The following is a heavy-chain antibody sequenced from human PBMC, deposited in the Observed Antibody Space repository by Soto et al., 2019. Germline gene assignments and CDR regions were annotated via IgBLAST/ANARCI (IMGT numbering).Heavy chain of an antibody. V-gene: IGHV3-13*01. CDR2: IIVAGDT. Sequence: EVLLVESGGGLVQPGGSLRLSCTTSGFTFSTYDMHWVRQGAGKGLEWVSGIIVAGDTFYPDSGKGRFIISRENAKNSLYLQMDSLRVEDTAVYYCARRRTDTMSGFDGLDVWGQGTKVTVSS. CDR3: ARRRTDTMSGFDGLDV. CDR1: GFTFSTYD. J-gene: IGHJ3*01. D-gene: IGHD6-25*01.